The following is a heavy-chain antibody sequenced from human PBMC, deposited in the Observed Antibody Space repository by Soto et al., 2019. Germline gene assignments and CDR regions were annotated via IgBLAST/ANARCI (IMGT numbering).Heavy chain of an antibody. Sequence: QVPLVQSGAEVKEPGASVKVSCKASGYTFTIHVMHWVRQAPGQRLEWMGWVNGGNGNVKYSQKFQDRVTITRDTSATTVYMELSSLGSEDKAVYYCARDSGVAGPSGDLDYWGQGTPVTVS. V-gene: IGHV1-3*01. CDR3: ARDSGVAGPSGDLDY. J-gene: IGHJ4*02. CDR2: VNGGNGNV. CDR1: GYTFTIHV. D-gene: IGHD2-21*02.